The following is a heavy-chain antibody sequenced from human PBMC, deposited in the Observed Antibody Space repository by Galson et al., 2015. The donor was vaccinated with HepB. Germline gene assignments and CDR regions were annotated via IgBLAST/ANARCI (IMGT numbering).Heavy chain of an antibody. D-gene: IGHD2-2*01. J-gene: IGHJ3*02. CDR1: GYTFTNYY. V-gene: IGHV1-46*01. Sequence: SVKVSCKASGYTFTNYYIHWVRQAPGQGLEWTGIINPSGGSTSYAQKFQGRVTMTRDTSTSTVYMELSSLRSEDMAVYYCARAGGRYCSDTRCLGAFDIWGQGTMVTVSS. CDR3: ARAGGRYCSDTRCLGAFDI. CDR2: INPSGGST.